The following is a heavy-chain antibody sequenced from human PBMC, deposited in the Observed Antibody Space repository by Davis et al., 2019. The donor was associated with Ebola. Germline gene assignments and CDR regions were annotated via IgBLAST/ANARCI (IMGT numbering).Heavy chain of an antibody. CDR3: AVGGIYCSSTSCAYSGWNWFDP. Sequence: ASVKVSCKASGYTFTSYGISWVRQAPGQGLEWMGWINPNSGGTNYAQKFQGWVTMTRDTSISTAYMELSRLRSDDTAVYYCAVGGIYCSSTSCAYSGWNWFDPWGQGTLVTVSS. J-gene: IGHJ5*02. CDR1: GYTFTSYG. CDR2: INPNSGGT. D-gene: IGHD2-2*01. V-gene: IGHV1-2*04.